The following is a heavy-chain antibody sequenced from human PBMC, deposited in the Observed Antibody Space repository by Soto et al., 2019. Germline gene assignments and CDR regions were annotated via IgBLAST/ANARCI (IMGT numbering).Heavy chain of an antibody. CDR2: IYYSGST. CDR3: ASGIWFGESNWFDP. J-gene: IGHJ5*02. Sequence: TLSLTCTVSGGSVSSGSYYWRWIRQPPGKGLEWIGYIYYSGSTNYNPSLKSRVTISVDTSKNQFSLKPSSVTAADTAVYYCASGIWFGESNWFDPWGQGTLVTVS. V-gene: IGHV4-61*01. D-gene: IGHD3-10*01. CDR1: GGSVSSGSYY.